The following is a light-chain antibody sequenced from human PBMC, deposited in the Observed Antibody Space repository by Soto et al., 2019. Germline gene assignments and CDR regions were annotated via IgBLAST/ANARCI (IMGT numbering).Light chain of an antibody. Sequence: EIVMTQSPATLSVSPGERATLSCRARQSVGSNLAWHQQKPGQAPRLLIYGASTRAAGIPASFSGSGSGTELTLTHSSLQSVDFAVYFCQQYNNRWTFGPGTKVEIK. CDR3: QQYNNRWT. J-gene: IGKJ1*01. CDR2: GAS. V-gene: IGKV3-15*01. CDR1: QSVGSN.